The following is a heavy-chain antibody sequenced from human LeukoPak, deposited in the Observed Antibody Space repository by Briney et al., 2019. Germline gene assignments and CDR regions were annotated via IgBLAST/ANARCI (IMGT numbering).Heavy chain of an antibody. CDR3: ARDRDFWSGYPSY. D-gene: IGHD3-3*01. J-gene: IGHJ4*02. CDR2: ISYDGSNK. V-gene: IGHV3-30-3*01. CDR1: GYTLTELS. Sequence: SCKVSGYTLTELSMHWVRQAPGKGLEWVAVISYDGSNKYYADSVKGRFTISRDNSKNTLYLQMNSLRAEDTAVYYCARDRDFWSGYPSYWGQGTLVTVSS.